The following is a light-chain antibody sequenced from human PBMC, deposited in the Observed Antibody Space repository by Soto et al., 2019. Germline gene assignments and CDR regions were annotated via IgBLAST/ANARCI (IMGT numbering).Light chain of an antibody. CDR1: SGHSAYA. V-gene: IGLV4-69*01. Sequence: QLVLTQSPSASASLGASVKITCTLSSGHSAYAIAWHQQQPEKGPRFLLRLNSDGSHSKGDGIPDRFSGSSSGAERYLSISTLQSEDEADYYCQTWGTGIQVFGTGTKLTVL. J-gene: IGLJ1*01. CDR2: LNSDGSH. CDR3: QTWGTGIQV.